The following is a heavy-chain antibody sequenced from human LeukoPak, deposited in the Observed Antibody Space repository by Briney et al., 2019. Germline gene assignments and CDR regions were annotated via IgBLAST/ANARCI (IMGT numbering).Heavy chain of an antibody. CDR3: ARYSIPSRIAAAGEGFDP. V-gene: IGHV3-21*01. D-gene: IGHD6-13*01. J-gene: IGHJ5*02. CDR1: GFTFSSYS. CDR2: ISSSSSYI. Sequence: PGGSLRLSCAASGFTFSSYSMTWVRQAPGKGLEWVSSISSSSSYIYYADSVKGRFTISRDNAKNSLYLQMNSLRAEDTAVYYCARYSIPSRIAAAGEGFDPWGQGTLVTVSS.